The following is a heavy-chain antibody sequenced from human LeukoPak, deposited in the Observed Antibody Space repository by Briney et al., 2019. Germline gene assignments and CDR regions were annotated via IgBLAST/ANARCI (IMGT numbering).Heavy chain of an antibody. CDR3: ARDTDSSEYYDS. J-gene: IGHJ5*01. V-gene: IGHV4-59*02. CDR1: GGSVSSYY. Sequence: SETLSLTCIVSGGSVSSYYWTWIRQPPGKGLEWIGYIYNSGSTNYNPSLKSRVTISVDTSKNQFSLKLSSVTAADTAVYYCARDTDSSEYYDSWGQGTLVTVSS. CDR2: IYNSGST. D-gene: IGHD3-22*01.